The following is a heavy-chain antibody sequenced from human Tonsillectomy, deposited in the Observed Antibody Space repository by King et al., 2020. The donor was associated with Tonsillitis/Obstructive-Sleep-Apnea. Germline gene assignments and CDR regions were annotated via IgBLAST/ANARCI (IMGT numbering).Heavy chain of an antibody. CDR1: GDTFTRYY. D-gene: IGHD4-23*01. CDR2: INPSGGTT. Sequence: VQLVESGAEVKKPGDSVRVSCRASGDTFTRYYMHWVRQAPGQGLEWMGIINPSGGTTNYARKFQGRVTMARDTSTSAVYMELSSLRSEDMAVYYCARDGGGYSSPWDYWGQGTLVTVSS. V-gene: IGHV1-46*01. CDR3: ARDGGGYSSPWDY. J-gene: IGHJ4*02.